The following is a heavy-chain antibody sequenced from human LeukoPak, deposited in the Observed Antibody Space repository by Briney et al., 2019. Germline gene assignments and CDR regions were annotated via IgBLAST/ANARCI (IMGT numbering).Heavy chain of an antibody. Sequence: GGSLRLSCAASGFTFSSYGMHWVRQAPGKGLEWVAFIRYDGSNKYYADSVKGRFTISRDNSKNTLYLQMNSLRAEDTALYYCAKDLKEGTRMGGELSLTQFGYWGQGTLVTVSS. CDR1: GFTFSSYG. CDR2: IRYDGSNK. J-gene: IGHJ4*02. CDR3: AKDLKEGTRMGGELSLTQFGY. D-gene: IGHD3-16*02. V-gene: IGHV3-30*02.